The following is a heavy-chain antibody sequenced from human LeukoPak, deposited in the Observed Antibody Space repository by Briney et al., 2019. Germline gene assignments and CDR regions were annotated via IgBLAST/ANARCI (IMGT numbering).Heavy chain of an antibody. CDR2: ISSSSFKI. CDR3: VRDPSYGSSWYYYMDV. CDR1: GFTFVRYA. Sequence: GGSLRLSCAGSGFTFVRYAMNWVRQAPGKGLEWVSYISSSSFKIGYADSVKGRFTISRDNSKNSLYLQMDSLRVEDTAVYYCVRDPSYGSSWYYYMDVWGKGTTVTVS. V-gene: IGHV3-48*04. D-gene: IGHD6-13*01. J-gene: IGHJ6*03.